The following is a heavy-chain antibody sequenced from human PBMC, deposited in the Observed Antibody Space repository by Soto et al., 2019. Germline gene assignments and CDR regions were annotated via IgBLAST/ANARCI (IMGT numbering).Heavy chain of an antibody. J-gene: IGHJ4*02. Sequence: QVQLVQSGAEVRKLGSSVKVSCKSSGGIFRSNAISWVRQAPGQGLEWMGAIIPQFPTPYYAQKFQGRVTITADESTSAAYMALNSLISDDTAVYFCARDAAVTPMVYWGQGTLLTVAS. CDR1: GGIFRSNA. CDR2: IIPQFPTP. V-gene: IGHV1-69*01. D-gene: IGHD5-18*01. CDR3: ARDAAVTPMVY.